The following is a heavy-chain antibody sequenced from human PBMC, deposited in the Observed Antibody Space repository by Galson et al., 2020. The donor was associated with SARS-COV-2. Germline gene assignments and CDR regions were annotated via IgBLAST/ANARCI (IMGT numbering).Heavy chain of an antibody. J-gene: IGHJ4*01. CDR2: ISYDGSNE. Sequence: GGSLRLSCAASGFTFSSYAMHWVRQAPGKGLEWVTVISYDGSNEYYADSVKGRFTISRDNSKNTLYLQMNSLRADDTAVYYCASNAYCGGDCYKYSFESWGHGTLFTVSS. CDR1: GFTFSSYA. D-gene: IGHD2-21*02. V-gene: IGHV3-30*01. CDR3: ASNAYCGGDCYKYSFES.